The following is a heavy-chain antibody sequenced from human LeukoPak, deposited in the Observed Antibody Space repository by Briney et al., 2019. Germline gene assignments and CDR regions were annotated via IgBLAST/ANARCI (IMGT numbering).Heavy chain of an antibody. J-gene: IGHJ6*02. CDR2: IIPVFGAA. CDR1: GGTFSSYA. V-gene: IGHV1-69*13. CDR3: ARTRSGCSTTNCYPYDMDV. Sequence: SVKVSCKASGGTFSSYAVTWVRQAPGQGLEWMGGIIPVFGAANYAQQFQGRVTLTAEEFTNTAYMGVSGLRCEDTAVYYCARTRSGCSTTNCYPYDMDVWGQETTVSVSS. D-gene: IGHD2-2*01.